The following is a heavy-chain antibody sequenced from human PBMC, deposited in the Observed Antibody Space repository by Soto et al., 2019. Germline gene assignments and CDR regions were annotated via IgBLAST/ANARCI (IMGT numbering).Heavy chain of an antibody. D-gene: IGHD1-7*01. CDR3: ARLIGPSVENWNYPFDY. CDR1: GDSFSSNSAA. V-gene: IGHV6-1*01. Sequence: PSQTLSLTCAISGDSFSSNSAAWNWIRQSPSRGLEWLGRTYYRSRWYNDYAVSVKSRITINPDTSKNQFSLQLNSVTPEDTAVYYCARLIGPSVENWNYPFDYWGQGTLVTVSS. J-gene: IGHJ4*02. CDR2: TYYRSRWYN.